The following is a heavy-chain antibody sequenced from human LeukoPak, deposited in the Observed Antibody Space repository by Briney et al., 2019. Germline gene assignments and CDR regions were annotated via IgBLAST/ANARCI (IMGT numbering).Heavy chain of an antibody. CDR3: AKTTAMTVNWFDP. Sequence: GGSLRLSCAASGFTFSSYGMHWVRQAPGKGLEWVAFIRYDGSTKYYADSVKGRFTISRDNSKSTLYLQMNSLRPEDTAVYYCAKTTAMTVNWFDPWGQGTQVTVSS. J-gene: IGHJ5*02. V-gene: IGHV3-30*02. CDR2: IRYDGSTK. D-gene: IGHD5-18*01. CDR1: GFTFSSYG.